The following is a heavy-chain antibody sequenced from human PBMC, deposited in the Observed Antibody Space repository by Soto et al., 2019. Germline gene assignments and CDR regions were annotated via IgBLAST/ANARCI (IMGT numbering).Heavy chain of an antibody. J-gene: IGHJ3*02. V-gene: IGHV5-10-1*01. CDR2: IDPSDSQT. D-gene: IGHD3-22*01. CDR3: ARGHYDTTGYGAFDI. Sequence: GESLKISCKGSGYSFAGYWITWVRQKPGKGLEWMGRIDPSDSQTYYSPSFRGHVTISVTKSITTVFLQWSSLKASDTAMHYCARGHYDTTGYGAFDIWGQGTMVTVSS. CDR1: GYSFAGYW.